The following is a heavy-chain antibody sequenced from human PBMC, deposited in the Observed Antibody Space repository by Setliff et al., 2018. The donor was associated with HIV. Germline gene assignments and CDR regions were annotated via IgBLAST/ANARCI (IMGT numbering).Heavy chain of an antibody. J-gene: IGHJ4*02. CDR3: AKDRSGSYSFARD. CDR1: GFTFSSYS. CDR2: ISSSSSYI. D-gene: IGHD1-26*01. Sequence: GGSLRLSCAASGFTFSSYSMNWVRQAPGKGLEWVPSISSSSSYIYYADSVKGRFTISRDNAKNSLYLQMNSLRAEDTAVYYCAKDRSGSYSFARDWGQGTLVTVSS. V-gene: IGHV3-21*01.